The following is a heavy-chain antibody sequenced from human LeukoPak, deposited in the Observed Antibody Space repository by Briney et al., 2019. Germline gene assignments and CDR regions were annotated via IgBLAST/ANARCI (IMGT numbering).Heavy chain of an antibody. J-gene: IGHJ5*02. CDR1: GFTFSSHA. D-gene: IGHD6-19*01. CDR3: ARAPNSGWYVDNWFDP. V-gene: IGHV3-30-3*01. Sequence: GGSLRLSCAASGFTFSSHAMHWVRQAPGKGLEWVAVISYDGSNKYYADSVKGRFTISRDNSKNTLYLQMNSLRAEDTAVYYCARAPNSGWYVDNWFDPWGQGTLVTVSS. CDR2: ISYDGSNK.